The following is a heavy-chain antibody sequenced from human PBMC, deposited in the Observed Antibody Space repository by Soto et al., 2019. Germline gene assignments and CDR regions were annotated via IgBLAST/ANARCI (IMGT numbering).Heavy chain of an antibody. CDR3: ATYTYDSSAQPY. D-gene: IGHD3-22*01. CDR2: IYYSGST. J-gene: IGHJ4*02. CDR1: GGSISSGGYY. V-gene: IGHV4-31*03. Sequence: PSETLSLTCTVSGGSISSGGYYWSWIRQHPGKGLEWIGYIYYSGSTYYNPSLKNRVTISVGTSKNQLSLKLSSVTAADTAVYYCATYTYDSSAQPYWGQGTLVT.